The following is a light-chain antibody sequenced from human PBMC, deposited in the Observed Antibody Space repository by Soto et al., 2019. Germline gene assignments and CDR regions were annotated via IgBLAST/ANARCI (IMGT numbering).Light chain of an antibody. Sequence: DIQMTQSPSSLSASVGDRVTITCRASQGISSYLAWYQQKPGKAPKLLIYAASTLQSGVPSRFSGSGSGTEFTLTISSLQPEDFATYYCQQLNSYPWTFGQGTKV. CDR3: QQLNSYPWT. CDR1: QGISSY. V-gene: IGKV1-9*01. CDR2: AAS. J-gene: IGKJ1*01.